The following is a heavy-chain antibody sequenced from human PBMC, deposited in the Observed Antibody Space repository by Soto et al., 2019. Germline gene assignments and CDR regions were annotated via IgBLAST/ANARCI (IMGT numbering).Heavy chain of an antibody. CDR1: GYTFTGYY. CDR2: INPNSGGT. CDR3: ARGGYYDSSGYFNWFDP. V-gene: IGHV1-2*04. Sequence: ASVKVSCKASGYTFTGYYMHWVRQAPGQGLEWMGWINPNSGGTNYAQKFQGWVTMTRDTSISTANMELSRLRSDDTAVYYCARGGYYDSSGYFNWFDPWGQGTLVTVSS. D-gene: IGHD3-22*01. J-gene: IGHJ5*02.